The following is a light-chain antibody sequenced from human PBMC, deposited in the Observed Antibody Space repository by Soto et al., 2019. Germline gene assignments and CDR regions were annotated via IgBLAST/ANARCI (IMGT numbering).Light chain of an antibody. CDR2: GTD. CDR1: SSNIGGNP. J-gene: IGLJ3*02. CDR3: AAFDDSLNGWV. Sequence: QSLLTQPTSASGTPGQRVTISCSGSSSNIGGNPVVWYQQLPGTAPKLFIYGTDQRPSGVPDRFSGSKSGTAASLAISGLQSEDEADYYCAAFDDSLNGWVFGGGTKLTVL. V-gene: IGLV1-44*01.